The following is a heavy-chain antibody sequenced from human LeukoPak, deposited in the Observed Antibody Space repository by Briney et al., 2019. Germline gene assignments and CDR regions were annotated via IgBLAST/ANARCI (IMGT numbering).Heavy chain of an antibody. Sequence: SETLSLTCTVSGGSISSCYWSWIRQPPGKGLEWIGYIYYSGNTNYNPSLKSRVTISVDTSKNQFSLKLSSVTAADTAVYYCARGSRDYDFWSGYSLIDYWGQGTLVTVSS. V-gene: IGHV4-59*01. CDR1: GGSISSCY. D-gene: IGHD3-3*01. CDR3: ARGSRDYDFWSGYSLIDY. J-gene: IGHJ4*02. CDR2: IYYSGNT.